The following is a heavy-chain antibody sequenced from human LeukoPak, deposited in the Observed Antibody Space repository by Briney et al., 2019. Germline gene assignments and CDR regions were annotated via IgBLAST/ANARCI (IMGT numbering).Heavy chain of an antibody. CDR3: ARGYGYYYGMDV. D-gene: IGHD3-16*01. Sequence: PGGSLRLSCAASGFTFSSYGMSWVRQAPGKGLEWVADIWYEGSNKYYADSVKGRFTISRDSCKITLYLQMNGLRAEDTAVYYCARGYGYYYGMDVWGQGTTVTVSS. CDR2: IWYEGSNK. V-gene: IGHV3-33*01. J-gene: IGHJ6*02. CDR1: GFTFSSYG.